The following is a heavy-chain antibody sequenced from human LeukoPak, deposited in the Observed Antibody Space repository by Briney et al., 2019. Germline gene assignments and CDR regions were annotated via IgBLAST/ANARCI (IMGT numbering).Heavy chain of an antibody. CDR3: ARFELEAAANFFDY. CDR1: GGSISRSGYY. CDR2: IYYSGRT. D-gene: IGHD2-2*01. V-gene: IGHV4-39*01. J-gene: IGHJ4*02. Sequence: PSETLSLTCTVSGGSISRSGYYWGWIRQPPGKGLEWIGNIYYSGRTYYNPSLKSRVTISVDTSKNQFSLSLRSMTAADTAVYYCARFELEAAANFFDYWGQGTQVTVSS.